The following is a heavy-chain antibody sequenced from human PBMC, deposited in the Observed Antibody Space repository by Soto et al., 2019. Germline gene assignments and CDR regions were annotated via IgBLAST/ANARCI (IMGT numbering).Heavy chain of an antibody. Sequence: GGSLRLSCAASGFTFSSYAMSWVRQAPGKGLEWVSAISGSGGSTYYADSVKGRFTISRDNSKNTLYLQMNSLRAEDTAVYYCAKDLSIPSLSGLCSGGSCHSGAFAIWGQGTMVPVAS. CDR2: ISGSGGST. CDR1: GFTFSSYA. CDR3: AKDLSIPSLSGLCSGGSCHSGAFAI. V-gene: IGHV3-23*01. J-gene: IGHJ3*02. D-gene: IGHD2-15*01.